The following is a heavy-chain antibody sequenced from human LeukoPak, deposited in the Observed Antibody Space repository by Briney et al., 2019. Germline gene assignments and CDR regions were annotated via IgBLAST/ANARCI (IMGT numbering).Heavy chain of an antibody. J-gene: IGHJ4*02. V-gene: IGHV3-74*01. CDR1: GFTFTNYW. Sequence: GGSLRLSCAASGFTFTNYWMFWVRQAPGKGLVWVSGINPDGSTTTYADSVKGRFTISRENAKSTLYLHMNILRVEDTAVYYCARGRYGNYHWGQGILVTVSS. D-gene: IGHD4-11*01. CDR2: INPDGSTT. CDR3: ARGRYGNYH.